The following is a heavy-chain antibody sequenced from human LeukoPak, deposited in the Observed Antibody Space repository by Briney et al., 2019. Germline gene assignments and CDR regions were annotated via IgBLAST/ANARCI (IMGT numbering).Heavy chain of an antibody. D-gene: IGHD7-27*01. CDR1: GYTFTSYA. CDR3: ARVPSTGDWGYYYYYMDV. V-gene: IGHV1-18*01. J-gene: IGHJ6*03. CDR2: ISAYNGNT. Sequence: GASVKVSCKASGYTFTSYAISWVRQAPGQGLEWMGWISAYNGNTNYAQKVQGRVTMTTDTSTSTAYMELRSLRSDDTAVYYCARVPSTGDWGYYYYYMDVWGKGTTVTVSS.